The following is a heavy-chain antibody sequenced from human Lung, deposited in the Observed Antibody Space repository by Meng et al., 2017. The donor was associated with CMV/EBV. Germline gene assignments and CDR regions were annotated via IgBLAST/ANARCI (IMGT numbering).Heavy chain of an antibody. Sequence: GESLKISCAASGFTFSANTMNWVRQAPGKGLEWVSGISPSGGSTYYADSVKGRFTISRDNPKNTLYLQMNSLRAEDTAVYYCTAVADYWGPGTLVTVSS. CDR3: TAVADY. D-gene: IGHD6-19*01. CDR1: GFTFSANT. V-gene: IGHV3-23*01. CDR2: ISPSGGST. J-gene: IGHJ4*02.